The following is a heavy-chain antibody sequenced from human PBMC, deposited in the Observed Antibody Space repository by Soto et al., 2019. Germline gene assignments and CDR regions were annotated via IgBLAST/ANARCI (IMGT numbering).Heavy chain of an antibody. CDR3: GRGRSGERVVFY. D-gene: IGHD1-1*01. Sequence: QVQLVQSGAEVKKSGASVKVSCKASGYTFTGHYIHWVRQAPGQGPEWMGEIGPNSGDTKYAQKFQGRVTMTRDTSITTVYMELSNLSPDDTAVYYCGRGRSGERVVFYWGQGTLVTVYS. J-gene: IGHJ4*02. CDR1: GYTFTGHY. V-gene: IGHV1-2*02. CDR2: IGPNSGDT.